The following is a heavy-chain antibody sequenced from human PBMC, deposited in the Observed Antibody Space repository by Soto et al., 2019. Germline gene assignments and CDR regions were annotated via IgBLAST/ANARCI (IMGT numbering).Heavy chain of an antibody. CDR3: ARDFLRGGNDAFDI. J-gene: IGHJ3*02. D-gene: IGHD3-3*01. V-gene: IGHV3-48*02. CDR1: GFTFSTYS. CDR2: ISSGSSTM. Sequence: GGSLRLSCVASGFTFSTYSINWVRQAPGKGLEWVSYISSGSSTMHYADSVKGRFTISRDNAKNSLYLQMNSLRDEDTAVYYCARDFLRGGNDAFDIWGQGTMVTVSS.